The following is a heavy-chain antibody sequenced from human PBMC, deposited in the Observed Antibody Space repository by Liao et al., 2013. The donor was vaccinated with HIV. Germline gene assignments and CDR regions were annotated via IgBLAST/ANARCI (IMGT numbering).Heavy chain of an antibody. J-gene: IGHJ4*02. Sequence: QLQLQESGPGLVKPSETLSLTCTVSGGSISSSSYYWGWIRQPPGKGLEWIGSIYYSGSTYYNPSLKSRVTISVDTSKNQFSLKLSSVTAADTAVYYCARGPGYDFWPRRNYFDYWGQGTLVTVSS. CDR1: GGSISSSSYY. V-gene: IGHV4-39*07. D-gene: IGHD3-3*01. CDR3: ARGPGYDFWPRRNYFDY. CDR2: IYYSGST.